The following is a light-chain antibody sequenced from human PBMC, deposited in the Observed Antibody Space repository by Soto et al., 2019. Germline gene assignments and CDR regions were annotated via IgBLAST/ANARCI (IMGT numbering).Light chain of an antibody. CDR3: QEHSDWPA. Sequence: LNVATEKRDTRCFRASESVGRHLAWYHQKPGQAPKLLIHDASTRATGIAARFSGSGSGTDFIPTFSSVESEDFAIYYCQEHSDWPAVGQGTRLEIK. J-gene: IGKJ5*01. V-gene: IGKV3-15*01. CDR2: DAS. CDR1: ESVGRH.